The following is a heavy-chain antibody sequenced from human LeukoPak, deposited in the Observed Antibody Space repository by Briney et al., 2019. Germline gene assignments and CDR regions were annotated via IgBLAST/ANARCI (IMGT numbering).Heavy chain of an antibody. CDR1: Y. V-gene: IGHV4-34*01. D-gene: IGHD3-3*01. CDR3: ARGRITIFGVVISLGNYYYGMDV. Sequence: YXXWIRQPPGKGLEWIGEINHSGSTNYNPSLKSRVTISVDTSKNQFSLKLSSVTAADTAVYYCARGRITIFGVVISLGNYYYGMDVWGQGTTVTVSS. CDR2: INHSGST. J-gene: IGHJ6*02.